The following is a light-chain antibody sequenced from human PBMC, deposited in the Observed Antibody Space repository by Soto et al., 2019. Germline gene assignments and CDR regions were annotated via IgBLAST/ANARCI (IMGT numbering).Light chain of an antibody. V-gene: IGKV3-20*01. J-gene: IGKJ1*01. CDR2: GAY. CDR1: QSVSSSY. Sequence: EIVWTQSPGTLSLSPGERATLSCRASQSVSSSYLAWYQQKPGQAPRLLIYGAYIRATGIPDRFSGSGSGTDFTLTISRLEPEDFAVYYCQQYGSSPLTFGQGTKVEIK. CDR3: QQYGSSPLT.